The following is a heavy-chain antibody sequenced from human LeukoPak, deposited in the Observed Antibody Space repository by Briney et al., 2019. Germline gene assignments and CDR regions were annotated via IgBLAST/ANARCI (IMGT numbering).Heavy chain of an antibody. CDR2: IYYSGST. J-gene: IGHJ4*02. Sequence: SETLSLTCTVSGGSISSYYWSWIRQPPGKGLEWIGYIYYSGSTNYNPSLKSRVTISVDTSKNQFSLKLSPVTAADTAVYYCARLTGSRIDYWGQGTLVTVSS. CDR1: GGSISSYY. D-gene: IGHD3-10*01. V-gene: IGHV4-59*08. CDR3: ARLTGSRIDY.